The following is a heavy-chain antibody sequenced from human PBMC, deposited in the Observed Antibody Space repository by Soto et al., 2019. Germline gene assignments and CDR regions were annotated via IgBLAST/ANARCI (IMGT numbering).Heavy chain of an antibody. V-gene: IGHV3-21*02. CDR1: GXXXXSFT. D-gene: IGHD6-13*01. Sequence: EVQLXESGGGXVKPXGXLRXSCAASGXXXXSFTMNWVRQAXGKGLEWVSTISSNSAYIYYTDALRGRFTXSRDNXXNSLHLQMNSLRAEDTAVYYCTRDASRDSSARGWFDPWGPGTLVTVSS. CDR3: TRDASRDSSARGWFDP. CDR2: ISSNSAYI. J-gene: IGHJ5*02.